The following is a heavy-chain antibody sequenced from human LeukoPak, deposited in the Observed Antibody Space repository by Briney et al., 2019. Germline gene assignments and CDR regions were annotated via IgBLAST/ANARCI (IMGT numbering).Heavy chain of an antibody. CDR2: ISYDGSNK. D-gene: IGHD3-22*01. V-gene: IGHV3-30*18. J-gene: IGHJ3*02. CDR1: GFTFSSYG. CDR3: AKDSVTMIGYAFDI. Sequence: GGSLTLSCAASGFTFSSYGMHWVRQAPGKGLEWVAVISYDGSNKYYADSVKGRFTISRDNSKNTLYLQMNSLRAEDTAVYYCAKDSVTMIGYAFDIWGQGTMVTVSS.